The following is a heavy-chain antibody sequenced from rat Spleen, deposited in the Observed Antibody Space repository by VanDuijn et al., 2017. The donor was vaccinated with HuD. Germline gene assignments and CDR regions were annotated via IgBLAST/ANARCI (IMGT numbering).Heavy chain of an antibody. J-gene: IGHJ2*01. CDR3: ARLTIGS. V-gene: IGHV2-30*01. CDR1: GFSLTSYN. Sequence: QVQLKESGPGLVQPSQTLSLTCTVSGFSLTSYNVHWVRQPTGKGLEWMGVIWTGGSTDYNSALKSRLSISRDISKSQIFLKMNSLQTEDTAMYFCARLTIGSWGQGVMVTVSS. D-gene: IGHD1-3*01. CDR2: IWTGGST.